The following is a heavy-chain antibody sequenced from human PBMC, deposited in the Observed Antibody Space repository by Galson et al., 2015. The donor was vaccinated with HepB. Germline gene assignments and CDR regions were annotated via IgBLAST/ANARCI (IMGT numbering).Heavy chain of an antibody. CDR3: ARSLSGPLRNTFRNCFDL. V-gene: IGHV4-34*01. CDR1: GGSFSGSN. J-gene: IGHJ2*01. D-gene: IGHD3-9*01. Sequence: SETLSLTCAAYGGSFSGSNWSWIRQPPGAGLEWIGEITDGGITNYNPSLKGRVNTSVDTSKNQVSLRLTSVTDADAAVYFCARSLSGPLRNTFRNCFDLWGPGTLVTVSS. CDR2: ITDGGIT.